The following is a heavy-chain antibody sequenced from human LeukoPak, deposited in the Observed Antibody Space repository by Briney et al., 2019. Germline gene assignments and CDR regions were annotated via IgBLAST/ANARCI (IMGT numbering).Heavy chain of an antibody. CDR1: GYSISSGYY. V-gene: IGHV4-38-2*01. CDR2: TYHSEST. D-gene: IGHD2-2*01. J-gene: IGHJ5*02. Sequence: SETLSLTCAVSGYSISSGYYWGWIRQPPGKGLEWIGSTYHSESTYYNPSLKSRVTISVDTSKNQFSLKLSSVTAADTAVYYCARLTFRREIVVVWWFDPWGQGTLVTVSS. CDR3: ARLTFRREIVVVWWFDP.